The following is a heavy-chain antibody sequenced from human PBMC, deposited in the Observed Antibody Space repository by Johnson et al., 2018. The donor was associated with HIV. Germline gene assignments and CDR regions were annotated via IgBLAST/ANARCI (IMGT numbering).Heavy chain of an antibody. CDR3: TTGSFFDI. CDR2: IRGKAYGGTT. J-gene: IGHJ3*02. CDR1: VFAVSGYY. V-gene: IGHV3-49*04. Sequence: VQLVESGGGVVRPGGSLRLSCVASVFAVSGYYMSWVRQAPGKGLEWVGFIRGKAYGGTTEYAASVKGRFTISRDDSKSIAYLQMNSLKTEDTAVYYCTTGSFFDIWGQGTMVTVSS.